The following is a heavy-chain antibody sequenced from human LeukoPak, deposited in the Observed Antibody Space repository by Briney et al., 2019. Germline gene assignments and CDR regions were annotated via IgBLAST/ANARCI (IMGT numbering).Heavy chain of an antibody. D-gene: IGHD1-26*01. J-gene: IGHJ4*02. CDR1: GFTFSSYA. CDR2: ISGTGSST. CDR3: ARDRSMGAYYYFDY. Sequence: GGSLRLSCAASGFTFSSYAMSWVRQAPGKGLEWVSAISGTGSSTYYADSVKGRFTISRDNSKNTLYLQMNSLRAEDTAVYYCARDRSMGAYYYFDYWGQGTLVTVSS. V-gene: IGHV3-23*01.